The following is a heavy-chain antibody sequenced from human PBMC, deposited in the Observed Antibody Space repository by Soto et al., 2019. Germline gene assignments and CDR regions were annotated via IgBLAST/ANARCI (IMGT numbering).Heavy chain of an antibody. V-gene: IGHV3-21*01. J-gene: IGHJ4*02. CDR2: ISSTTNYI. CDR1: GFTFTRYS. Sequence: GGSLRLSCAASGFTFTRYSINWVRQAPGKGLEWVSSISSTTNYIYYADSMEGRFTVSRDNAKNSVYLEMNSLSAEDTALYYCARESEDLTSNFDYWGQGTLVTVSS. CDR3: ARESEDLTSNFDY.